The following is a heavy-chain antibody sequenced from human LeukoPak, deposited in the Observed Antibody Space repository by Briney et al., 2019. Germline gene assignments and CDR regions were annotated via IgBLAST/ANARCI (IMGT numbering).Heavy chain of an antibody. D-gene: IGHD1-20*01. J-gene: IGHJ4*02. V-gene: IGHV5-51*01. Sequence: GESLKISCEGSGYSFSTYWIAWVRQMPGKGLEWMGIIYPGDSDTRYSPSFQGQVTISADKSIGTAYLQWSSLKASDTAMYYCARQTYNRNDAGYWGQGTLVTVSS. CDR1: GYSFSTYW. CDR2: IYPGDSDT. CDR3: ARQTYNRNDAGY.